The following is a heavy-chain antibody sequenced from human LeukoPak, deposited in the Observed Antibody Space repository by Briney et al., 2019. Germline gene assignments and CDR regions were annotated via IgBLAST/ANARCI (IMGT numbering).Heavy chain of an antibody. CDR2: IYHSGST. CDR1: GASISSGLYY. D-gene: IGHD3-16*01. CDR3: ARVALGFYYYYMDV. J-gene: IGHJ6*03. Sequence: SETLSLTCSVSGASISSGLYYWHWIRQPAGKGLEWIGSIYHSGSTYYNPSLKSRVTISVDTSKNQFSLKLSSVTAADTAVYYCARVALGFYYYYMDVWGKGTTVTVSS. V-gene: IGHV4-38-2*02.